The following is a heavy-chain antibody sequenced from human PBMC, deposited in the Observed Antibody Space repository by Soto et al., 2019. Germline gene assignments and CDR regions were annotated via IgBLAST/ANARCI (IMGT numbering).Heavy chain of an antibody. CDR2: IRPDGSEK. CDR3: AREEAATVANNGFDS. CDR1: GFTFRSHW. V-gene: IGHV3-7*03. D-gene: IGHD6-25*01. J-gene: IGHJ5*01. Sequence: EVQVVESGGGLVQPGGSLRVSCVGSGFTFRSHWMSWVRQAPGKGLEWVANIRPDGSEKYYVDSVKGRFTISRDNDKNSLYLQMSSLRAEDTAVYYCAREEAATVANNGFDSWGQGALVTVSS.